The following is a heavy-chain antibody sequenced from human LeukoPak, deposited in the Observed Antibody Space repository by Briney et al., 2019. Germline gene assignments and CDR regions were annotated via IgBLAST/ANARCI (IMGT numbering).Heavy chain of an antibody. Sequence: PSETLSLTCTVPGGSISSYYWSWIRQPPGKGLEWIGYIYTSGITNYNPSLKSRVTISVDTSKNQFSLKLSSVAAADTAVYYCARHRYYYYYYMDVWGKGTTVTVSS. CDR1: GGSISSYY. V-gene: IGHV4-4*09. CDR3: ARHRYYYYYYMDV. J-gene: IGHJ6*03. CDR2: IYTSGIT.